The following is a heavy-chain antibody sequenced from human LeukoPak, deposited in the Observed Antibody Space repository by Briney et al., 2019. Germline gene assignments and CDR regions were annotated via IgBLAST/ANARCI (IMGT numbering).Heavy chain of an antibody. D-gene: IGHD3-10*01. CDR1: GFTISTKY. Sequence: GGSLRLSCAASGFTISTKYMNWVRQAPGKGLEWVSNIYSGGTTYYADSVKGRFTISRDTSKNTVSLQMNSLRAEDTAVYFCARVGDHYHWNLDLWGRGTLVTVSS. CDR3: ARVGDHYHWNLDL. V-gene: IGHV3-53*01. J-gene: IGHJ2*01. CDR2: IYSGGTT.